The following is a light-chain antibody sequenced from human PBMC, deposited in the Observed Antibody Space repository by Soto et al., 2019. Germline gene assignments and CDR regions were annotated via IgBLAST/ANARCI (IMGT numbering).Light chain of an antibody. CDR3: QQYGSSLWT. CDR1: QSVSSSY. Sequence: ETVFTQSLGALSLYPGERATLSCRASQSVSSSYLAWYQQKPGQAPRLLIYGASSRATGIPDRFSGSGSGTDFTLTISRLEPEDFAVYYCQQYGSSLWTFGQGTNVDIK. V-gene: IGKV3-20*01. J-gene: IGKJ1*01. CDR2: GAS.